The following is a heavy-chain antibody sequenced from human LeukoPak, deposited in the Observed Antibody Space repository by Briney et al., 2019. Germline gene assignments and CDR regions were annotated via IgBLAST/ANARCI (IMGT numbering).Heavy chain of an antibody. D-gene: IGHD2-15*01. CDR1: GGSVSSGSYY. CDR2: IYYSGST. Sequence: SETLSLTCTVSGGSVSSGSYYWNWIRQPPGKGLEWIGYIYYSGSTNYNPSLKSRVTISVYTSKNQFSLKLSSVTAADTAVYYGARGVSGDPWGNAFDLWGQGTMVTVSS. CDR3: ARGVSGDPWGNAFDL. J-gene: IGHJ3*01. V-gene: IGHV4-61*01.